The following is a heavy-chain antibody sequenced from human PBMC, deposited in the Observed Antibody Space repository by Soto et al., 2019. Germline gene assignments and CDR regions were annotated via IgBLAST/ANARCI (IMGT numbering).Heavy chain of an antibody. Sequence: QVQLQQWGAGLLKPSETLSLTCAVYGGSFSGYQWTWIRQTPGKGLEWIGEINDTGNINYNPSLKSRVTIFIDTPKTQISLKRSSVTAADTAVYYCARGLIVWFGELSRRGGYYYDMDVWGKGTTVTVSS. CDR2: INDTGNI. J-gene: IGHJ6*03. D-gene: IGHD3-10*01. CDR3: ARGLIVWFGELSRRGGYYYDMDV. CDR1: GGSFSGYQ. V-gene: IGHV4-34*01.